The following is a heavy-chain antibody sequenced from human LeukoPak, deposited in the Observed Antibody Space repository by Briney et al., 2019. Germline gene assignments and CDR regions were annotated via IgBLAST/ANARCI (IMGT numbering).Heavy chain of an antibody. CDR3: AKSLGQQLAPEYYYYYGMDV. Sequence: GGSLRLSCAASGFSFSSYGMHWVRQAPGKGLEWVAVISYDGSKKFHADPMKGRLTVSRDNSKNSLYLQMNSLRAEDTAVYYCAKSLGQQLAPEYYYYYGMDVWGQGTTVTVSS. CDR2: ISYDGSKK. D-gene: IGHD6-13*01. J-gene: IGHJ6*02. V-gene: IGHV3-30*18. CDR1: GFSFSSYG.